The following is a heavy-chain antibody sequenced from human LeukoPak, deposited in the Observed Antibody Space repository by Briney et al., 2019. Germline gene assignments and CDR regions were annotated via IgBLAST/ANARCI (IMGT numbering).Heavy chain of an antibody. Sequence: PGGSLRLSCAASGFTFTDYWMHWVRQVPGKGLVWVSIINTDTRGTYYADSVKGRFTISRYNAKSTLYLQMDSLRAEDTAVYYCARAGAYHFDNWGQGTLVTVSS. J-gene: IGHJ4*02. CDR1: GFTFTDYW. CDR3: ARAGAYHFDN. CDR2: INTDTRGT. D-gene: IGHD3-16*01. V-gene: IGHV3-74*01.